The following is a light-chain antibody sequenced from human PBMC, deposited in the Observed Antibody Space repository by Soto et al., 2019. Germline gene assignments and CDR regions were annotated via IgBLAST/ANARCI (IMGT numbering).Light chain of an antibody. J-gene: IGKJ2*01. V-gene: IGKV1-5*03. CDR2: KAS. Sequence: DNQMTQSPSTLSASVGDRVTITCRASQSISSWLAWYQQKPGKAPKLLIYKASSLESGVPSRFSGSGSGTEFTLTISSLQPDDFAIYYCQQYTSYPFTFGQGTKLEIK. CDR3: QQYTSYPFT. CDR1: QSISSW.